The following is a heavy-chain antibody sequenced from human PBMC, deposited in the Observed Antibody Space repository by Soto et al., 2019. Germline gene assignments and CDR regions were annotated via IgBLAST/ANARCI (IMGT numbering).Heavy chain of an antibody. CDR1: GFTFSSYG. CDR2: ISYDGSNK. Sequence: QVQLVESGGGVVQPGRSLRLSCAASGFTFSSYGMHWVRQAPGKGLEWVAVISYDGSNKYYADSVKGRFTISRDNSKNTLYLQMNSLRAEDMAVYYCAKVGSSGYSYGYFDYWGQGTLVTVSS. D-gene: IGHD5-18*01. J-gene: IGHJ4*02. CDR3: AKVGSSGYSYGYFDY. V-gene: IGHV3-30*18.